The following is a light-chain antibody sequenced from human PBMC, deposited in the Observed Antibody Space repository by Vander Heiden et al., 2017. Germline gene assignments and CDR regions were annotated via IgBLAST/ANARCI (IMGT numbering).Light chain of an antibody. V-gene: IGLV1-44*01. Sequence: QSVLTQPPSASGTPGQRVTISFSGSSSTIGSNTVNWYQQLPGTAPKLLIYSNNQRPSGVPARFSGSKSGTSASLAISGLQSEDEADYYCAAGDDSLNGPVFGGGTKLTVL. CDR2: SNN. J-gene: IGLJ3*02. CDR3: AAGDDSLNGPV. CDR1: SSTIGSNT.